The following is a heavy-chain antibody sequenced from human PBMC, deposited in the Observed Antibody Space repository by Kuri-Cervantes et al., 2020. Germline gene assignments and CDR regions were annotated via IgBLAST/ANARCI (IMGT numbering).Heavy chain of an antibody. D-gene: IGHD3-9*01. V-gene: IGHV4-30-2*01. CDR3: ARPYELRYFDWPPMDV. CDR1: GGSISSGGYS. CDR2: IYHSGST. J-gene: IGHJ6*02. Sequence: SETLSLTCAVSGGSISSGGYSWSWIRQPPGKGLEWIGYIYHSGSTYYNPSLKSRVTISVDTSKNQFSLKLSSVTAADTAVYYCARPYELRYFDWPPMDVWGQGTTVTVSS.